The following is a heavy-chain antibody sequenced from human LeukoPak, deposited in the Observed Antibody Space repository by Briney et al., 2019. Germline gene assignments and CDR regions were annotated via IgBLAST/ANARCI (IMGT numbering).Heavy chain of an antibody. Sequence: GGSLRLSCAASGFTFSSYSMNWVRQAPGKGLEWVSSISSSSSYIYYADSVKGRFTISRDNAKNSLSLQMNTLRAEDTAVYFCAGAPTMVVPSDHAFDIWGQGTMVTVSS. CDR2: ISSSSSYI. D-gene: IGHD4/OR15-4a*01. V-gene: IGHV3-21*01. CDR1: GFTFSSYS. J-gene: IGHJ3*02. CDR3: AGAPTMVVPSDHAFDI.